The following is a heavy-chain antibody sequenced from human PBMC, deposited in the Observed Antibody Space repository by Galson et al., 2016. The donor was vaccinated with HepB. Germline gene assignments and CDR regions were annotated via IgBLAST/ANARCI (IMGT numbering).Heavy chain of an antibody. D-gene: IGHD3-10*01. V-gene: IGHV4-34*01. J-gene: IGHJ4*02. CDR2: INHSGST. CDR3: ARKYHGSGSYRY. Sequence: ETLSLTCAVYGGSFSRYYWSWIRQPPGKGLEWIGEINHSGSTNYNPSLKSRVTISVDTSKNQFSLKLSSVTAADTAVYYCARKYHGSGSYRYWGQGTLVPVSS. CDR1: GGSFSRYY.